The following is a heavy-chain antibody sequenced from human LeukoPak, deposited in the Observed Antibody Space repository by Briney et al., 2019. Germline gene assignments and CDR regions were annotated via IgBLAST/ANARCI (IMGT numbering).Heavy chain of an antibody. CDR2: INHSGST. D-gene: IGHD1-26*01. J-gene: IGHJ6*02. Sequence: PSETLSLTCAVYGGSFSGYYWSWIRQPPGKGLEWIGEINHSGSTNYNPSLKSRVTISVDTSKNQFSLKLCSVTAADTAVYYCARVASGSYASFGYYYGMDVWGQGTTVTVSS. V-gene: IGHV4-34*01. CDR1: GGSFSGYY. CDR3: ARVASGSYASFGYYYGMDV.